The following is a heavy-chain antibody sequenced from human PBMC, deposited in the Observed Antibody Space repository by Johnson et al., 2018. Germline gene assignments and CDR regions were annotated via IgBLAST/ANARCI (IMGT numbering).Heavy chain of an antibody. J-gene: IGHJ1*01. V-gene: IGHV3-30*18. Sequence: QVQLQESGGGVVQPGRSLRLSCAASGLTFSSYAMHWVRQAPGKGLEWVAVISYDGSNKYYADSVKGRFTISRDNSKNTLYLQMNSLRAEDTAVYYCAQAHLVCQESFQHWGQGTLVTVAS. CDR3: AQAHLVCQESFQH. CDR2: ISYDGSNK. D-gene: IGHD2-2*01. CDR1: GLTFSSYA.